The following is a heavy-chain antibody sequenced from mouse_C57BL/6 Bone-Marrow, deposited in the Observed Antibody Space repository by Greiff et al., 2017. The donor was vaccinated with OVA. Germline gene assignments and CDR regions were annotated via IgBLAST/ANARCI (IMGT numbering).Heavy chain of an antibody. D-gene: IGHD2-3*01. CDR1: GFTFSDFY. CDR3: ARDVIYDGYYVRFAY. J-gene: IGHJ3*01. CDR2: SRNKANDYTT. Sequence: EVMLVESGGGLVQSGRSLRLSCATSGFTFSDFYMEWVRQAPGKGLEWIAASRNKANDYTTEYSASVKGRFIVSRDTSQSILYLQMNALRAEDTAIYYCARDVIYDGYYVRFAYWGQGTLVTVSA. V-gene: IGHV7-1*01.